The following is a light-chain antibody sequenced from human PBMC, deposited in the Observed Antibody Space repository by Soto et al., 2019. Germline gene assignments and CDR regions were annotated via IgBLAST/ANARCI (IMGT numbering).Light chain of an antibody. V-gene: IGKV1-5*03. CDR1: QSISSW. CDR2: KAS. Sequence: DLQMTHSPSTRSASVGDRGTITXXASQSISSWLAWYQQQPGKAPKLLIYKASTLKSGVPSRFSGSGSGTEFTLTTSSLQPEDFGTYYCLQHNSYPITCGQGTRLEI. CDR3: LQHNSYPIT. J-gene: IGKJ5*01.